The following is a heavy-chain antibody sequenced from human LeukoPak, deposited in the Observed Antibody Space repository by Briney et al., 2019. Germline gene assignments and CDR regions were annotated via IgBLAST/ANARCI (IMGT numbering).Heavy chain of an antibody. CDR1: GFTFDDNA. CDR2: ISWNSGSI. D-gene: IGHD3-16*01. J-gene: IGHJ3*02. CDR3: AKGLNRDAFDI. V-gene: IGHV3-9*01. Sequence: GGSLRLSCAASGFTFDDNAMHWVRQVPGKGLKWVSGISWNSGSIGYADSVKGRFTISRDNAKNPLYLQMNSLRAEDTALYYCAKGLNRDAFDIWGQGTMVTVSS.